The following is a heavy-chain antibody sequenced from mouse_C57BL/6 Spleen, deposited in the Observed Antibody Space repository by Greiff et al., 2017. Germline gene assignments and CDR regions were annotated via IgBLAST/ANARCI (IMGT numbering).Heavy chain of an antibody. V-gene: IGHV5-4*01. Sequence: EVQLQQSGGGLVKPGGSLKLSCAASGFTFSSYAMSWVRQTPEKRLEWVATISDGGSYTYYPDNVKGRFTISIDNANNNLYLQMSHLKSDDTAMYYCAREPRMVTTSWFAYWGQGTLVTVSA. CDR1: GFTFSSYA. CDR3: AREPRMVTTSWFAY. D-gene: IGHD2-2*01. J-gene: IGHJ3*01. CDR2: ISDGGSYT.